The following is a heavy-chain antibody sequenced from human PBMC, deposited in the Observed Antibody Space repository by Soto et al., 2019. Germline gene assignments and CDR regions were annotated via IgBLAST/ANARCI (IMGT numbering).Heavy chain of an antibody. CDR1: GFTFDDYA. V-gene: IGHV3-9*01. CDR3: VKDESTTWYSGHFRH. Sequence: EVQLVDSGGGLVQPGRSLRLSCAASGFTFDDYAMNWVRQVPGKRLEGVSGINWNSGSIGYGDSVKGRLSISRDNAKNALHLQMNILSAEDTAFYYGVKDESTTWYSGHFRHWGQGTLVTVSS. CDR2: INWNSGSI. D-gene: IGHD6-13*01. J-gene: IGHJ1*01.